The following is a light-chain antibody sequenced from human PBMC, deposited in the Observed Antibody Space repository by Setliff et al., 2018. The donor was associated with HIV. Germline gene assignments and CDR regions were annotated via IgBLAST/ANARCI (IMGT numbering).Light chain of an antibody. V-gene: IGLV3-21*04. CDR2: NDS. CDR1: NSGSKS. J-gene: IGLJ1*01. Sequence: SYELTQPSSVSVAPGKTASITCGGNNSGSKSVHWYQQKPGQAPVLVIYNDSDRPSGIPERLSGSNSGTTATLTISRVEAGDEADYYCQVWDSSSDHYVFGTGTKVTVL. CDR3: QVWDSSSDHYV.